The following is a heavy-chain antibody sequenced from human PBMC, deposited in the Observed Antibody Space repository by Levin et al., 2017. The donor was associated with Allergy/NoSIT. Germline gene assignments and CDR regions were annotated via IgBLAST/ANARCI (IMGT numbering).Heavy chain of an antibody. CDR1: GFAFSDHY. V-gene: IGHV3-72*01. J-gene: IGHJ2*01. CDR2: IRNKDNGNTT. CDR3: ARSEVSPSWYFRL. Sequence: GESLKISCAASGFAFSDHYMDWVRQAPGKGLEWVGCIRNKDNGNTTEYAASVKGRFTISRDDSEKSLFLQMNSLKTEDTAVYYCARSEVSPSWYFRLWGRGTLVTVSS.